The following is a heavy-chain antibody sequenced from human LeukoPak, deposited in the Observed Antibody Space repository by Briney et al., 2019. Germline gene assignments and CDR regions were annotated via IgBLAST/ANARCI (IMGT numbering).Heavy chain of an antibody. CDR3: AKDMFIGSGWYYFDY. CDR1: GFTFSSYW. Sequence: GGSLRLSCAASGFTFSSYWMHWVRQAPGKGLVWVSRINSDGSSTSYADSVKGRFTISRDNAKNTLYLQMNSLRAEDTALYYCAKDMFIGSGWYYFDYWGQGTLVTVSS. D-gene: IGHD6-19*01. CDR2: INSDGSST. V-gene: IGHV3-74*01. J-gene: IGHJ4*02.